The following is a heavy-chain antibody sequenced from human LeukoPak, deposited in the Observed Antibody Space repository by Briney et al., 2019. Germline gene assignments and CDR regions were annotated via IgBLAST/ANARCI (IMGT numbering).Heavy chain of an antibody. V-gene: IGHV4-34*01. CDR1: GGSFSGYY. Sequence: PSETLSLTCAVYGGSFSGYYWSWIRQPPGKGLEWIGEINHSGSTNYNPSLKIRVTISVDTSKNQFSLKLSSVTAADTAVYYCAAVVPAAIRYYYYMDVWGKGTTVTVSS. CDR3: AAVVPAAIRYYYYMDV. J-gene: IGHJ6*03. CDR2: INHSGST. D-gene: IGHD2-2*02.